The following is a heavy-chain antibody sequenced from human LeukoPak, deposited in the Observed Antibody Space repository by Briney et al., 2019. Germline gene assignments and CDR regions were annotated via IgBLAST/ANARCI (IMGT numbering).Heavy chain of an antibody. J-gene: IGHJ4*02. V-gene: IGHV4-39*07. CDR3: VISYDSYVY. Sequence: SETLSLTCTVSGGSISSSSYYWGWIRQPPGKGLEWIGSIYYSGSTYYNPSLKSRVTISVDTSKNQFSLKLSSVTAADTAVYYCVISYDSYVYWGQGTLVTVSS. CDR1: GGSISSSSYY. D-gene: IGHD3-22*01. CDR2: IYYSGST.